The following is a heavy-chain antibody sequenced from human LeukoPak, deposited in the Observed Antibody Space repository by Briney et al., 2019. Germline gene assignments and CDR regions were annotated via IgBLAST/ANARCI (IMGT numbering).Heavy chain of an antibody. CDR3: ATSRDGWFDP. CDR1: GGSISSGDYH. V-gene: IGHV4-30-4*01. CDR2: IHYSGTT. Sequence: SQTLSLTCTVSGGSISSGDYHWSWSRQPPGKGLEWIGYIHYSGTTYYSPSLKGRVTISVDTSKNQFSLKLTSVTAADTAVYYCATSRDGWFDPWGQGTLVTVSS. J-gene: IGHJ5*02.